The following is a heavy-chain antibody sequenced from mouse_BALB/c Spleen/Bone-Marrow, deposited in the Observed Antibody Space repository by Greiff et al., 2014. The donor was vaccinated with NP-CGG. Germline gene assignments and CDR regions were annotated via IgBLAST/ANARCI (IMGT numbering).Heavy chain of an antibody. Sequence: QVQLQQSGPGLVAPSQSLSITCTVSGFSLTSNGVHWVRQPPGKGLEWLGVIWAGGSTNYNSALMSRLSISKDNSKSQVFLKMNSLQTNDTAMYYCARVIRYESYFDYWGQGTTLTVSS. J-gene: IGHJ2*01. CDR3: ARVIRYESYFDY. D-gene: IGHD2-14*01. V-gene: IGHV2-9*02. CDR1: GFSLTSNG. CDR2: IWAGGST.